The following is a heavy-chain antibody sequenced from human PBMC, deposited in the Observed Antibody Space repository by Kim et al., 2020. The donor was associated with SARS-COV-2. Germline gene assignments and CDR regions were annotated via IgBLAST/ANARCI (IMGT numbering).Heavy chain of an antibody. V-gene: IGHV4-39*02. CDR3: AREGVRGSIGY. CDR1: GGSISSSNYY. D-gene: IGHD3-10*01. CDR2: IYYSGNT. Sequence: SETLSLTCTVSGGSISSSNYYWGWIRQPPGKGLEWIGSIYYSGNTYYNPSLKSGVTISIDTSKNQFSLKLSSVSAADTSVYFCAREGVRGSIGYWGQGTLVTVSS. J-gene: IGHJ4*02.